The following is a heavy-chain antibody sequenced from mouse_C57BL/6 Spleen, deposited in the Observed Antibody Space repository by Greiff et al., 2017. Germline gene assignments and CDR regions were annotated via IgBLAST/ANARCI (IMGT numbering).Heavy chain of an antibody. D-gene: IGHD3-2*02. CDR2: IYPRSGNT. J-gene: IGHJ3*01. CDR3: ASPDGSGYLFAY. CDR1: GYTFTSYG. Sequence: VQLQQSGAELARPGASVKLSCKASGYTFTSYGISWVKQRTGQGLEWIGEIYPRSGNTYYNEKFKGKATLTADKSSSTAYMELRSLTSEDSAVYFGASPDGSGYLFAYWGQGTLVTVSA. V-gene: IGHV1-81*01.